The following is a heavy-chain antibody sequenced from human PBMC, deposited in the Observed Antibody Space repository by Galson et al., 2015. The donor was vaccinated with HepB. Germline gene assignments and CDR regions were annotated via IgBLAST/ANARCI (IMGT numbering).Heavy chain of an antibody. J-gene: IGHJ4*02. V-gene: IGHV1-46*03. CDR2: INPSGGST. Sequence: SVKVSCKASGYTFISYYIHWERQAPGQGFEWMRKINPSGGSTSYAQKFQGRVTMTRDTSTSTLYMDLSSLRSEDTAMYYCARTHYYDSSGSGDYFDSWGQGTLVTVSS. CDR1: GYTFISYY. D-gene: IGHD3-22*01. CDR3: ARTHYYDSSGSGDYFDS.